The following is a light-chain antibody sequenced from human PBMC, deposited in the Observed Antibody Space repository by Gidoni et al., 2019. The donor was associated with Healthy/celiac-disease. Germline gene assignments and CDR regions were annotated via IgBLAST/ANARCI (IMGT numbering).Light chain of an antibody. CDR3: QQYGSSPLLT. Sequence: IVLTPPPATLSLAPGERATLSCRTSQSVSSSYLAWYQQKPGQAPRLLIYGASSRATGIPDRFSGSGSGTDFTLTISRLEPEDFAVYYCQQYGSSPLLTFGGGTKVEIK. CDR2: GAS. CDR1: QSVSSSY. J-gene: IGKJ4*01. V-gene: IGKV3-20*01.